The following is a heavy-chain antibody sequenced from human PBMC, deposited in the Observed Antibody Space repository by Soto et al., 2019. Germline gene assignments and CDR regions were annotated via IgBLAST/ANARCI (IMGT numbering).Heavy chain of an antibody. CDR2: ILHSGSS. CDR3: ARGMYKSGWNLDL. V-gene: IGHV4-61*01. CDR1: GGSVISATYF. D-gene: IGHD6-19*01. Sequence: SGTLYITSPVSGGSVISATYFGSWIQQPPGGGLEWIAYILHSGSSMYNPSLKSRVTISLSTSKTQFSLRLTSVTAADTAVYYCARGMYKSGWNLDLWGQGILVTVSS. J-gene: IGHJ5*02.